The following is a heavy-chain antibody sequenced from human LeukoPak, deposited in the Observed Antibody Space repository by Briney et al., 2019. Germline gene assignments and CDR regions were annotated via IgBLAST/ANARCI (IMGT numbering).Heavy chain of an antibody. V-gene: IGHV3-74*01. D-gene: IGHD6-19*01. CDR3: VRERSGWLFDY. J-gene: IGHJ4*02. CDR1: GFTFSHYW. Sequence: GGSLRLSCAASGFTFSHYWMHWVRQVPGKGLVWVSHINNDGSSTNYADSVKGRFTISRDNAKNTLYLQMNSLRAEDTAVYYCVRERSGWLFDYWGQGTLVTVSS. CDR2: INNDGSST.